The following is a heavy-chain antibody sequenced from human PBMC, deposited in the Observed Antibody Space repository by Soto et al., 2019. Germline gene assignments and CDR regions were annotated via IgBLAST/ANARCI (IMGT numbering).Heavy chain of an antibody. D-gene: IGHD4-17*01. CDR3: ARVRPYGDYLDY. CDR2: MNPNSGNT. Sequence: ASVKVSCKASGYTFTSYDINWVRQATGQGLEWMGWMNPNSGNTGYAQEFQGRVTMTRNTSISTAYMELSSLRSEDTAVYYCARVRPYGDYLDYWGQGTLVTVSS. CDR1: GYTFTSYD. J-gene: IGHJ4*02. V-gene: IGHV1-8*01.